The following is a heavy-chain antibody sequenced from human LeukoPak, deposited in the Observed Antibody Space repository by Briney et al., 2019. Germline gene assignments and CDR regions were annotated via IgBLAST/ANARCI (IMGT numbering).Heavy chain of an antibody. Sequence: GGSLRLSCAASGFTFSSYAMSWVRQAPGKGLEWVSAISGSSGSTYYADSVKGRFTISRDNSKNTLYLQMNSLRAEDTAVYYCAKEGYCSGGSCYSASFGYWGQGTLVTVSS. CDR1: GFTFSSYA. CDR3: AKEGYCSGGSCYSASFGY. CDR2: ISGSSGST. V-gene: IGHV3-23*01. D-gene: IGHD2-15*01. J-gene: IGHJ4*02.